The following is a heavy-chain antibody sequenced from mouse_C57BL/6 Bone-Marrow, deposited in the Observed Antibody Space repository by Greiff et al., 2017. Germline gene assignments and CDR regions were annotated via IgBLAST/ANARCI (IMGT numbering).Heavy chain of an antibody. CDR1: GYSFTGYY. J-gene: IGHJ3*01. CDR3: ARSGLLRYVAY. V-gene: IGHV1-42*01. D-gene: IGHD1-1*01. CDR2: INPSTGGT. Sequence: VQLQQSGPELVKPGASVKISCKASGYSFTGYYMNWVKQSPEKSLEWIGDINPSTGGTTYNQKFKAKATLTVDKSSSTAYMQLKSLTSEDSAFYYGARSGLLRYVAYWGQGTLVTVSA.